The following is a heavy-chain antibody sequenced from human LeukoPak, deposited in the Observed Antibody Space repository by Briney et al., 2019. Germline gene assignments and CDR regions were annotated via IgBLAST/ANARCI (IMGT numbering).Heavy chain of an antibody. CDR2: IYTSGST. D-gene: IGHD6-13*01. CDR1: GGSISNYC. V-gene: IGHV4-4*09. Sequence: SETLSLTCTVSGGSISNYCWSWIRQPPGKGLEWIGYIYTSGSTNYNPSLKSRVTISVDTSKNQFSLKLSSVTAADTAVYYCAGIAAAGVSVRFDPWGQGTLVTVSS. CDR3: AGIAAAGVSVRFDP. J-gene: IGHJ5*02.